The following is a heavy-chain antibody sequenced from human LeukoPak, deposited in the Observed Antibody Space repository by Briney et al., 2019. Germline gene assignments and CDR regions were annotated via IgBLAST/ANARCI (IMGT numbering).Heavy chain of an antibody. Sequence: GRSLRFSCAASGFTFSSYGMHWVRQAPGKGLEWVAVISYDGSNKYYADSVKGRFTISRDNSKNTLYLQMNSLRAEDTAVYYCASPYYYYYGMDVWGQGTTVTVSS. CDR1: GFTFSSYG. CDR3: ASPYYYYYGMDV. V-gene: IGHV3-30*03. CDR2: ISYDGSNK. J-gene: IGHJ6*02.